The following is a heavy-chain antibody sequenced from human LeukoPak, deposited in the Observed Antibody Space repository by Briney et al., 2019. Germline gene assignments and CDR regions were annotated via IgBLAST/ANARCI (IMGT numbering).Heavy chain of an antibody. D-gene: IGHD3-10*01. Sequence: PSQTLSLTCTVSGGSISSYYWSWIRQPAGKGLEWIGRIYTSGSTNYNPSLKSRVTISVDKSKNQISLKLSSVTAADTAVYYCARDYGSGTLDYWGQGTLVTVSS. CDR2: IYTSGST. CDR3: ARDYGSGTLDY. V-gene: IGHV4-4*07. CDR1: GGSISSYY. J-gene: IGHJ4*02.